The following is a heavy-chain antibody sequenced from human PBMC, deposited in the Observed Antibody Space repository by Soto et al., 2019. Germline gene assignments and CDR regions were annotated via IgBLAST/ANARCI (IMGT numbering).Heavy chain of an antibody. Sequence: GGSLRLSCAASGFTFSSYGMHWVRQAPGKGLEWVAVISYDGSNKYYADSVKGRFTISRDNSKNTLYLQMNSLRAEDTAVYYCAKDNRWDVVVVAATFAYWGQGTLVTVSS. D-gene: IGHD2-15*01. CDR2: ISYDGSNK. V-gene: IGHV3-30*18. J-gene: IGHJ4*02. CDR1: GFTFSSYG. CDR3: AKDNRWDVVVVAATFAY.